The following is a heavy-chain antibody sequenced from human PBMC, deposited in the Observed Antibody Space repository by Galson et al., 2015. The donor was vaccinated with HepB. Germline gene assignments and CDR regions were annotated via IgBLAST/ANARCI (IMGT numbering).Heavy chain of an antibody. CDR2: MYSDGSSA. J-gene: IGHJ3*02. V-gene: IGHV3-74*01. CDR3: GRALCSSGCYGFVI. D-gene: IGHD2-2*01. Sequence: SLRLSCAASGFTFSSCWMHWVRQVPGKGLVWVSRMYSDGSSANYADSVKGRFTISRDNAKNTLYLQMNSLRAEDTAVYYCGRALCSSGCYGFVIWGQGTMVTVSS. CDR1: GFTFSSCW.